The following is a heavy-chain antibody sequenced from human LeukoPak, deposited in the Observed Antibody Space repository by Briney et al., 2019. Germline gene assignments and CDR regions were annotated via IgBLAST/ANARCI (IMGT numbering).Heavy chain of an antibody. D-gene: IGHD6-25*01. CDR2: IYPGDSDS. CDR3: ASAAPDAFDI. V-gene: IGHV5-51*01. Sequence: GESLKISCKGSGYRFTSYWIGWVRQMPGKGLEWMGIIYPGDSDSRYSPSFEGQVTISADKSISTAYLQWSSLKASDTAMYYCASAAPDAFDIWGQGTMVTVSS. CDR1: GYRFTSYW. J-gene: IGHJ3*02.